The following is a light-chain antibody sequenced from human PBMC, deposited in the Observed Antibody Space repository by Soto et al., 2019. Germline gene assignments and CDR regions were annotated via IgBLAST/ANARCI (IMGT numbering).Light chain of an antibody. CDR1: QSISSW. CDR3: QQYNSYSRT. J-gene: IGKJ1*01. CDR2: KAS. Sequence: RMSQSPATLSASVGDRVTITCRASQSISSWLAWYQQKPGKAPKLLIYKASTLESGVPSNFSGSGSGTEFTLTISSLQPDDFATYYCQQYNSYSRTFAQGTKVAIK. V-gene: IGKV1-5*03.